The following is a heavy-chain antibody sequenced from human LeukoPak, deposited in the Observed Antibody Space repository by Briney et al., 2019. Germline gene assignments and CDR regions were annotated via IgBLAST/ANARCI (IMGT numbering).Heavy chain of an antibody. CDR2: INPSGGST. J-gene: IGHJ4*02. V-gene: IGHV1-46*01. Sequence: GASVELSCKASGYTSTSYYMHWVRQAPGQGLEWMGIINPSGGSTSYAQKFQGRVTMTRDSSTSTVYMELSSLRSEDTAVYYCARGRNIVLMVYAIGYFDYWGQGTLVTVSS. D-gene: IGHD2-8*01. CDR3: ARGRNIVLMVYAIGYFDY. CDR1: GYTSTSYY.